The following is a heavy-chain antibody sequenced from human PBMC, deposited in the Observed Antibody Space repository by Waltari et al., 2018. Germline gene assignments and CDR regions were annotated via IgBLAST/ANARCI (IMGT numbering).Heavy chain of an antibody. D-gene: IGHD1-20*01. CDR1: GCRFDDYA. CDR2: IGWNGDNI. CDR3: AKDLVYNTPGIDV. J-gene: IGHJ6*02. Sequence: ELLVVESGGHSVRPGESLRLSCTAAGCRFDDYAINWVRQAPGKGLEWVSGIGWNGDNIDYADSVKGRFTISRDKAKNSVFLQMNGLKVEDTARYFCAKDLVYNTPGIDVWGRGTTVIVSS. V-gene: IGHV3-9*01.